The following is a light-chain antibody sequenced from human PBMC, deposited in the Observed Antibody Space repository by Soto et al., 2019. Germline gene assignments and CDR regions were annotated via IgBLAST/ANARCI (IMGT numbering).Light chain of an antibody. CDR1: QSVSNN. V-gene: IGKV3-15*01. Sequence: EIVMTQSPATLSVSLGERATLSCRASQSVSNNLAWYQQKPGQAPRLLIYGASSRATGTPARFSGSGSGTKFTLTISSLQSEDFAVYYCQQYNNWRQTFGQGTKVEI. J-gene: IGKJ1*01. CDR3: QQYNNWRQT. CDR2: GAS.